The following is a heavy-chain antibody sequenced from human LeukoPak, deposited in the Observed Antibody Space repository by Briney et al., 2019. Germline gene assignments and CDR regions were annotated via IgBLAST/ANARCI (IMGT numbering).Heavy chain of an antibody. V-gene: IGHV1-69*04. Sequence: SVKVSCKASGGTFRSYAISWVRQAPGQGLEWMGRIIPILGIANYAQKFQGRVTITADKSTSTAYMELSSLRSEDTAVYYCARVKSSGGRKKNWFDPWGQGTLVTVSS. D-gene: IGHD2-15*01. CDR1: GGTFRSYA. CDR3: ARVKSSGGRKKNWFDP. J-gene: IGHJ5*02. CDR2: IIPILGIA.